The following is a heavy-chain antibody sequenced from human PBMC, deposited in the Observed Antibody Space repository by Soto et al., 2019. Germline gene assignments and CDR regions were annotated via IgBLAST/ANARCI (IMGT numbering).Heavy chain of an antibody. V-gene: IGHV3-30-3*01. CDR3: GREITVFGVVIISDYYGMYV. J-gene: IGHJ6*02. CDR1: GFTFSSYA. Sequence: GGSLRLSCAASGFTFSSYAMHWVRQAPGKGLEWVAVISYDGSNKYYADSVKGRFTISRDNSKNTLYLQMNSLRAEDTAVYYCGREITVFGVVIISDYYGMYVWAQGTTVTVSS. D-gene: IGHD3-3*01. CDR2: ISYDGSNK.